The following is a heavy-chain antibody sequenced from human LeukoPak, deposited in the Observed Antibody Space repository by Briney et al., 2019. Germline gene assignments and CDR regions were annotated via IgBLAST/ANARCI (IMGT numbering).Heavy chain of an antibody. CDR1: GYSFTSYW. J-gene: IGHJ4*02. CDR3: ARLPSIKSYYDFWSGYSVDRLGAYYFDY. V-gene: IGHV5-51*01. CDR2: IYPGDSVT. D-gene: IGHD3-3*01. Sequence: GEALKISCKGSGYSFTSYWIGWVRPMPGKGLEWMGIIYPGDSVTRYSTFFEGPVTISAVKSISTAYLQWSSLKASDTAMYYCARLPSIKSYYDFWSGYSVDRLGAYYFDYWGQGTLVTVSS.